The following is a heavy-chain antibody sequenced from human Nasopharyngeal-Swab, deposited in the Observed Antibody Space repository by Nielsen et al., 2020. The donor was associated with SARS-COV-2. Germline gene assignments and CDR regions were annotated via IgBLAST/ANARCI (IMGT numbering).Heavy chain of an antibody. J-gene: IGHJ2*01. D-gene: IGHD4-17*01. CDR3: ARDGNLRTVRYFDL. CDR1: GFTFSAYD. V-gene: IGHV3-48*03. Sequence: GESLKISCAASGFTFSAYDMNWVRQAPGKGLEWVSYISSTGSTINYAGSVKGRVTISRDNAKNSLYLQMNSLRAEDTAVYYCARDGNLRTVRYFDLWGRGSLVTVSS. CDR2: ISSTGSTI.